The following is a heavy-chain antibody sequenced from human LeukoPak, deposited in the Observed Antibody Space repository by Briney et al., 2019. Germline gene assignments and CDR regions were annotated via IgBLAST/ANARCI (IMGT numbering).Heavy chain of an antibody. D-gene: IGHD1-26*01. Sequence: SLKVSCTASGCTFSSYAISWVRQAPGQGLEWMGGIIPIFGTANYAQKFQGRVTITADESTSTAYMELSSLRSEDTAVYYCARGSGSYYVDYWGQGTLVTASS. V-gene: IGHV1-69*13. CDR1: GCTFSSYA. CDR2: IIPIFGTA. J-gene: IGHJ4*02. CDR3: ARGSGSYYVDY.